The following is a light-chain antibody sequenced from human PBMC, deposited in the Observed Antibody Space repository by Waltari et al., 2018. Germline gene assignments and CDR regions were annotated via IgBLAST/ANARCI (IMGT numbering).Light chain of an antibody. J-gene: IGLJ3*02. Sequence: QLVVTQSPSASASLGASVKLTCTLSSGHSHYAIAWHHQPPGKGPRFLRKNNRDGSHRKGNGVPDRFSASSSWAERYLTISSLQSADEGDYHCQTWGTGIPVFGGGTKLTVL. CDR1: SGHSHYA. V-gene: IGLV4-69*01. CDR2: NNRDGSH. CDR3: QTWGTGIPV.